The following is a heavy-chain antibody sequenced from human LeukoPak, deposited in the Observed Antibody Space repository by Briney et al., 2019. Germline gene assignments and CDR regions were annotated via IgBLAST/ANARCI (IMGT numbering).Heavy chain of an antibody. D-gene: IGHD2-2*02. CDR2: MNPNSGNT. J-gene: IGHJ4*02. Sequence: ASVKVSCKASGYTFTSYDINWVRQATGQGLEWMGWMNPNSGNTGYAQKFQGRVTMTRNTPISTAYMELSSLRSEDTAVYYCARTLYCSSTSCYRKGFDYWGQGTLVTVSS. CDR1: GYTFTSYD. CDR3: ARTLYCSSTSCYRKGFDY. V-gene: IGHV1-8*01.